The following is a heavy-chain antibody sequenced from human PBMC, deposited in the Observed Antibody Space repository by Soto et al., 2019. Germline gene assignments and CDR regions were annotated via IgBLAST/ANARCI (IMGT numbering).Heavy chain of an antibody. V-gene: IGHV2-5*02. Sequence: QITLKESGPPLVKPTQTLTLTCTFSGFSLSTSGVGVGWIRQPPGKALECVALIYWDDDKCYSPSLKSRRTLSKDTTQHLVGLTKPHSDPVHTATYYCALRRCSRTSCLLSDYWGQGTLVTVSS. CDR1: GFSLSTSGVG. J-gene: IGHJ4*02. CDR2: IYWDDDK. D-gene: IGHD2-2*01. CDR3: ALRRCSRTSCLLSDY.